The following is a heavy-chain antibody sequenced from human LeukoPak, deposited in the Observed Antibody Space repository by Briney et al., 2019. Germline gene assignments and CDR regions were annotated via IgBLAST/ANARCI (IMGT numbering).Heavy chain of an antibody. CDR2: IYYNEST. V-gene: IGHV4-39*07. J-gene: IGHJ5*02. CDR1: GVSISNTRYY. CDR3: ARDLRGLGDWFDP. Sequence: SETLSLTCTVSGVSISNTRYYWGWIRQPPEKGLEWIGSIYYNESTYYNPSLKSPVTISVDTSKNQFSLKLSSVTAADTAVYYCARDLRGLGDWFDPWGQGTLVTVSS. D-gene: IGHD5-12*01.